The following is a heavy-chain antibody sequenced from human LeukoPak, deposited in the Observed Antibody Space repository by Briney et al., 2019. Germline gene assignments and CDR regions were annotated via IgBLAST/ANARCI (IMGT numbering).Heavy chain of an antibody. V-gene: IGHV4-39*01. J-gene: IGHJ3*02. CDR3: ARLSTAGGTFDI. D-gene: IGHD3-10*01. CDR2: IYYSGST. CDR1: GGSISSSTYY. Sequence: SETLSLTCTVSGGSISSSTYYWGWIRQPPGKGLEWIGSIYYSGSTSYNPSLKSRVTISVDTSKNQFSLELTSVTAADTAVYYCARLSTAGGTFDIWGQGTTVTVSS.